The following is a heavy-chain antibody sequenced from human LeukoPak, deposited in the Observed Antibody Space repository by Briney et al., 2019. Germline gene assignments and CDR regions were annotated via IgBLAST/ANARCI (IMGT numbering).Heavy chain of an antibody. J-gene: IGHJ5*02. D-gene: IGHD3-22*01. CDR3: ARYYYDSSGAWFDP. Sequence: PGGSLRLSCAASGFTFSNAWMNWVRQAPGKGLEWVSSISSSSSYIYYADSVKGRFTISRDNAKNSLYLQMNSLRAEDTAVYYCARYYYDSSGAWFDPWGQGTLVTVSS. V-gene: IGHV3-21*01. CDR2: ISSSSSYI. CDR1: GFTFSNAW.